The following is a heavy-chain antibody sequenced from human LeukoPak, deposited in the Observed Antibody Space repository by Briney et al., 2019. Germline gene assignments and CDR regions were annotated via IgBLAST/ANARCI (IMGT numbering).Heavy chain of an antibody. CDR2: MNPNSGNT. CDR3: ARRIITAAGLRTLDC. J-gene: IGHJ4*02. Sequence: ASVKVSCKASGYTFTSYDINWVRQATGQGLEWMGWMNPNSGNTGYAQKFQGRVTMTRNTSISTAYMELSSLRSEDTAVYYGARRIITAAGLRTLDCWGQGTLVTVSS. D-gene: IGHD6-13*01. CDR1: GYTFTSYD. V-gene: IGHV1-8*01.